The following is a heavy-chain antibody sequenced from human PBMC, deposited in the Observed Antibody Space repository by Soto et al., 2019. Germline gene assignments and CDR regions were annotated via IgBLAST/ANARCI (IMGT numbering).Heavy chain of an antibody. J-gene: IGHJ4*02. CDR1: GGTFSSYT. V-gene: IGHV1-69*02. CDR2: IIPILGIA. CDR3: AGINELRNYFDY. D-gene: IGHD3-10*01. Sequence: QVQLVQSGAEVKKPGSSVKVSCKASGGTFSSYTISWVRQAPGQGLEWMGRIIPILGIANYAQKFQGRVTITADKSTSTAYLELSSLRSEDTAVYYCAGINELRNYFDYWGQGTLVTVSS.